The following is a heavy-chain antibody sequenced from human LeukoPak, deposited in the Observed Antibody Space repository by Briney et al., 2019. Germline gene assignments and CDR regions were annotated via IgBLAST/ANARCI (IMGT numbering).Heavy chain of an antibody. D-gene: IGHD3-16*01. J-gene: IGHJ6*02. CDR3: VRDLRGMRYYYGMDV. V-gene: IGHV3-21*01. CDR1: GFTFSSYS. CDR2: ISSSSSYI. Sequence: GSLRLSCAASGFTFSSYSMNWVRQAPGKGLEWVSSISSSSSYIYYADSVKGRFTISRDNAKNSLYLQMNSLGAEDTAVYYCVRDLRGMRYYYGMDVWGQGTTVTVSS.